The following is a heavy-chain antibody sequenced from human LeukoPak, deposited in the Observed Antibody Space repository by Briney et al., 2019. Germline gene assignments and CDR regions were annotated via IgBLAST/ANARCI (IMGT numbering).Heavy chain of an antibody. CDR3: ARDPYTTMVRGVIITGGMDV. D-gene: IGHD3-10*01. CDR2: IWYDGSNK. V-gene: IGHV3-33*01. CDR1: GFTFSSYG. J-gene: IGHJ6*02. Sequence: GGSLRLSCAASGFTFSSYGVHWVRQAPGKGLEWVAVIWYDGSNKYYADSVKGRFTISRDNSKNTLYLQMNSLRAEDTAVYYCARDPYTTMVRGVIITGGMDVWGQGTTVTVSS.